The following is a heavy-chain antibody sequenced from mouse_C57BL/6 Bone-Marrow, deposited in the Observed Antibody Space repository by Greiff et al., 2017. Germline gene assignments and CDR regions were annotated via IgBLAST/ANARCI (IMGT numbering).Heavy chain of an antibody. J-gene: IGHJ2*01. CDR3: AKGDYGYDFFDY. D-gene: IGHD2-2*01. V-gene: IGHV1-81*01. Sequence: QVQLKESGAELARPGASVKLSCKASGYTFTSYGISWVKQRTGQGLEWIGEIYPRSGNTYYNEKFKGKATLTADKSSSTAYVELRSLTSEDSAVYFCAKGDYGYDFFDYWGQGTTLTVSS. CDR1: GYTFTSYG. CDR2: IYPRSGNT.